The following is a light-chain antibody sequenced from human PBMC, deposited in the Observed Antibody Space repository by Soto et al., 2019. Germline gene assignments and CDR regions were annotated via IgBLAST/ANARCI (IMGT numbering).Light chain of an antibody. CDR2: AAS. CDR1: QSISSY. Sequence: DIQMTQSPSSLSASVGDRVTITCRASQSISSYLNWYQQKPGKAPKPLIYAASSLQSGVPSRFSCSGSGTDFPLTISSLQPEDFATYYCQQSYSNPPVTLGGGTQVDSK. V-gene: IGKV1-39*01. CDR3: QQSYSNPPVT. J-gene: IGKJ4*01.